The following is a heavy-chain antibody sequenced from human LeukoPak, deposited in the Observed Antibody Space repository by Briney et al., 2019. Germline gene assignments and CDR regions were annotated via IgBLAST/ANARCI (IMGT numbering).Heavy chain of an antibody. CDR2: INHSGST. J-gene: IGHJ4*02. CDR1: GGSFSGYY. CDR3: ARGVPLYDFWSGYHLYYFDY. V-gene: IGHV4-34*01. Sequence: SETLSLTCAVYGGSFSGYYWSWIRQPPGKGLEWIGEINHSGSTHYNPSLKSRVTISVDTSKNQFSLKLSSVTAADTAVYYCARGVPLYDFWSGYHLYYFDYWGQGTLVTVSS. D-gene: IGHD3-3*01.